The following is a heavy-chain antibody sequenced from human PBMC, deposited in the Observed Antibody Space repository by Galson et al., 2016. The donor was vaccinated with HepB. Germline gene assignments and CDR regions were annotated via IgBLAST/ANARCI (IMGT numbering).Heavy chain of an antibody. CDR3: AKDRETWAPYGMGV. V-gene: IGHV3-33*06. Sequence: SLRLSCAASGFTFSSYVMHWVRQAPGKGLEWVAVIWYDGRTDYYADSVKGRFDISRDNSGDTLYLYMNSLGVEDTAVYYCAKDRETWAPYGMGVWGQGTTVTVSS. CDR1: GFTFSSYV. J-gene: IGHJ6*02. D-gene: IGHD3-16*01. CDR2: IWYDGRTD.